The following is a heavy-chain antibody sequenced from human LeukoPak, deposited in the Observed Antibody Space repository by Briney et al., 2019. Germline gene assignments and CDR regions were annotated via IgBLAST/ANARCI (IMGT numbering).Heavy chain of an antibody. V-gene: IGHV3-23*01. CDR1: GFTFSSYA. D-gene: IGHD4-17*01. J-gene: IGHJ4*02. CDR2: ISGSGGST. Sequence: GGSLRLSCAASGFTFSSYAMTWVRQAPGKGLEWVSGISGSGGSTYYADSVKGRFTISRDNSKNTLYLQMNSLRAEDTATYYCAKVGPSTVTRDYWGQRTLVTVSS. CDR3: AKVGPSTVTRDY.